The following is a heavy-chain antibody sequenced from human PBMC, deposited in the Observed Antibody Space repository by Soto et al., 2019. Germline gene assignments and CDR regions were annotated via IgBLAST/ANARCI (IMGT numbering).Heavy chain of an antibody. V-gene: IGHV1-46*01. D-gene: IGHD3-22*01. CDR3: ARDMYYYDSSGLRGAFAI. CDR1: GYTFTSYY. CDR2: INPSGGST. Sequence: ASVKVSCKASGYTFTSYYMHWVRQAPGQGLEWMGIINPSGGSTSYAQKFQGRVTMTRDTSTSTVYMELSSLRPEDAAVYYCARDMYYYDSSGLRGAFAIWGQGTMVTVSS. J-gene: IGHJ3*02.